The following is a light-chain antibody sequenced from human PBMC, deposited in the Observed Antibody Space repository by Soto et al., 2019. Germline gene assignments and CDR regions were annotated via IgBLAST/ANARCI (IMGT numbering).Light chain of an antibody. J-gene: IGKJ4*01. CDR1: QSIFYSSINKTF. V-gene: IGKV4-1*01. Sequence: DIVMTQSPDSLAVCLGDRATINCKSSQSIFYSSINKTFLAWYQQKPGPPPKLRIYWASTRESGVPDRFSGSESGTDFTLASSSLQAEDVAVYYCQQYYNTPPTFGGGTKVDIK. CDR3: QQYYNTPPT. CDR2: WAS.